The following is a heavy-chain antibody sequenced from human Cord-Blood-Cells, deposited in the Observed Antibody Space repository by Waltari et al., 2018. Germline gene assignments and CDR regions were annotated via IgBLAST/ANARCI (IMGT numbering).Heavy chain of an antibody. Sequence: EVQLLESGGGLVQPGGSLRLSCAASGFTFSSYAISWVRQAPGKGLEWVSAISGSGGSTYYADSVKGRFTISRDNTKKPLYLHMNTLSAEDTARYYCATFHSSSWFWLDYWLHRTLVTVSS. J-gene: IGHJ5*01. CDR1: GFTFSSYA. V-gene: IGHV3-23*01. D-gene: IGHD6-13*01. CDR3: ATFHSSSWFWLDY. CDR2: ISGSGGST.